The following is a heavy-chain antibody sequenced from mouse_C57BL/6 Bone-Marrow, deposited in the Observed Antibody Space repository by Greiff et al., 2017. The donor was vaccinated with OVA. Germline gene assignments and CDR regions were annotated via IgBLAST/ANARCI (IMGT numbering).Heavy chain of an antibody. Sequence: VKLPQPGAELVKPGASVKMSCKASGYTFTSYWITWVQQSPGHGLEWIGDIYPGSGSTNYNEKFKSKATLTVDTSSSTAYMQLSSLTSEDSAVYDCERWGPIYYDYDGGYWGQGTTLTVSS. CDR2: IYPGSGST. CDR3: ERWGPIYYDYDGGY. CDR1: GYTFTSYW. J-gene: IGHJ2*01. V-gene: IGHV1-55*01. D-gene: IGHD2-4*01.